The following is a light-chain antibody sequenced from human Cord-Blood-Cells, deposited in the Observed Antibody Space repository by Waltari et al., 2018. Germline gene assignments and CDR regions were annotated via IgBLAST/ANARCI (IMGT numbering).Light chain of an antibody. CDR3: SSYTSSSTFGV. J-gene: IGLJ2*01. CDR2: DVS. V-gene: IGLV2-14*01. Sequence: QSALTQPAPVSGSPGQSITISCTGTSSDVGGYNYVSWYQQHPGKAPKLMIYDVSKRPSGVSNRFSGSKSGNTASLTISGLQAEDEADYYCSSYTSSSTFGVFGGGTKLTVL. CDR1: SSDVGGYNY.